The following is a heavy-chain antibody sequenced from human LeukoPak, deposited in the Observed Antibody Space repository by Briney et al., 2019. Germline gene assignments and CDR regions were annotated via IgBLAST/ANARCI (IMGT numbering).Heavy chain of an antibody. Sequence: WGSLRLSCAASGFTFNSFGMHWVRQAPGKGLEWLAVISYDGSNKYYADSVKGRFTISRDNSKDTLYLQMNSLRAEDTAVYYCAKEFGYSYGTDYWGQGTLVTVSS. CDR1: GFTFNSFG. V-gene: IGHV3-30*18. D-gene: IGHD5-18*01. J-gene: IGHJ4*02. CDR3: AKEFGYSYGTDY. CDR2: ISYDGSNK.